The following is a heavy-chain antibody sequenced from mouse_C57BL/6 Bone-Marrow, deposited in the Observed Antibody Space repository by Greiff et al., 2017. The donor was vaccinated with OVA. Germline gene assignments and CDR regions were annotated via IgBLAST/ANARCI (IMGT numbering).Heavy chain of an antibody. V-gene: IGHV5-4*01. D-gene: IGHD2-1*01. CDR3: AREGYGNPYYAMDY. CDR1: GFTFSSSA. J-gene: IGHJ4*01. Sequence: EVQGVESGGGLVKPGGSLKLSCAASGFTFSSSAMSWVRQTPEKRLEWVATISDGGSYTYYPDNVKGRFTISRDNAKNNLYLQMSHLKSEDTAMYYCAREGYGNPYYAMDYWGQGTSVTVSS. CDR2: ISDGGSYT.